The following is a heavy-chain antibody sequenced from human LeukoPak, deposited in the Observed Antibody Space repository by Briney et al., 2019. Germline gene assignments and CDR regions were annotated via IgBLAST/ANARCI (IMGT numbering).Heavy chain of an antibody. CDR2: ISAYNGNT. CDR3: ARDSPGSGWYTTIYTYYYYYGMDV. D-gene: IGHD6-19*01. CDR1: GYTFTSYG. J-gene: IGHJ6*02. V-gene: IGHV1-18*01. Sequence: ASVKVSCKASGYTFTSYGISWVRQAPGQGLEWMGWISAYNGNTNYAQKLQGRVTMTTVTSTSTAYMELRSLRSDDTAVYYCARDSPGSGWYTTIYTYYYYYGMDVWGQGTTVTVSS.